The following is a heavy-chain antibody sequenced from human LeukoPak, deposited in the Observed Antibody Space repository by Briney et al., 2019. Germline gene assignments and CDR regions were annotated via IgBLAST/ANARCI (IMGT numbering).Heavy chain of an antibody. CDR3: ARGLIAAPPGNY. V-gene: IGHV3-30-3*01. Sequence: AGGSLRLSCAASGFTFINYAMHWVRQAPGKGLEWVAVISYDGSNKYYADSVKGRFTISRDNSKNTLYLQMNSLRAEDTAVYYCARGLIAAPPGNYWGQGTLVTVSS. D-gene: IGHD6-6*01. CDR1: GFTFINYA. J-gene: IGHJ4*02. CDR2: ISYDGSNK.